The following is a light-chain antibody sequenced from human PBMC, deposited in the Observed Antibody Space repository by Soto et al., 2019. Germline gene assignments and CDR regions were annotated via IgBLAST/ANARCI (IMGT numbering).Light chain of an antibody. CDR1: QSISTY. J-gene: IGKJ1*01. CDR2: AAS. CDR3: QQTYSTPPT. V-gene: IGKV1-39*01. Sequence: DIQMTQSXSSLSASVGDRVTITCRASQSISTYLNWYQQKAGLAPKLLIYAASSLQSGVPSRFSGSGSGTDFTLTISSLQPEDFATYYCQQTYSTPPTFGQGTKVDIK.